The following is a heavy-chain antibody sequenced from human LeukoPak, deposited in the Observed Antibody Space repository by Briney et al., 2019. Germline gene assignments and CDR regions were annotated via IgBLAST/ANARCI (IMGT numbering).Heavy chain of an antibody. CDR1: GFTFSSYE. J-gene: IGHJ4*02. D-gene: IGHD1-26*01. Sequence: PGGSLRLSCAASGFTFSSYEMSWVRQAPGKGLEWVSAIRGSGGSTYYADSVKGRFTISRDNYKSTLHLQMNSLRADYTAVYYCAKDASSGTYYDYWGQGTLGTVSS. CDR2: IRGSGGST. V-gene: IGHV3-23*01. CDR3: AKDASSGTYYDY.